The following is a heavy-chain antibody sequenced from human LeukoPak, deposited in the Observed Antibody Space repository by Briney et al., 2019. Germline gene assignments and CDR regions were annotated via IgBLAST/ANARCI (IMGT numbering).Heavy chain of an antibody. CDR2: ISGSGGST. CDR1: GFTFSSYA. J-gene: IGHJ3*02. CDR3: AKDFVVAWFGELSAFDI. V-gene: IGHV3-23*01. D-gene: IGHD3-10*01. Sequence: GGSLRLSCAASGFTFSSYAMSWVRQAPGKGLEWVSAISGSGGSTYYADSVKGRFTISRDNSKNTLYLQMNSLRAEDTAVYYCAKDFVVAWFGELSAFDIWGQGTMVTVSS.